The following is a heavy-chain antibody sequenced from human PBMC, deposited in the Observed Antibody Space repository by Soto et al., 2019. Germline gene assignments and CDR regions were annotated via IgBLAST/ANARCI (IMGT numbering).Heavy chain of an antibody. D-gene: IGHD2-2*01. J-gene: IGHJ6*02. CDR3: ARDRLVPYGYGMDV. Sequence: QLVESGGGVVQPGRSLRLSCAASGFTFRSYGIHWVRQAPGKGLEWVALIWFDGSKKYYVDSVKGRFAVSRDNSKNTLYLQMNSPRVEDTAVYYCARDRLVPYGYGMDVWGQGTTVTVSS. CDR1: GFTFRSYG. CDR2: IWFDGSKK. V-gene: IGHV3-33*01.